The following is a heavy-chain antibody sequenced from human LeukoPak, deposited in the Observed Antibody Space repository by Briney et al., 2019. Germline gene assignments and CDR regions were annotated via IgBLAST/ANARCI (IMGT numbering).Heavy chain of an antibody. CDR2: IYSGGST. V-gene: IGHV3-53*01. J-gene: IGHJ4*02. CDR3: ARWGLTGYYNGGFDY. Sequence: GGSLRLSCAASGFTVSSNYMSWVRQAPGKGLEWVSVIYSGGSTYYADSVKGRFTISRDNSKNTLYLQINSLRAEDTAVYYCARWGLTGYYNGGFDYWGQGTLVTVSS. CDR1: GFTVSSNY. D-gene: IGHD3-9*01.